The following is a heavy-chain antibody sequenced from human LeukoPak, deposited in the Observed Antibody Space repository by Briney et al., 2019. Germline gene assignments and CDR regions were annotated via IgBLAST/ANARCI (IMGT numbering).Heavy chain of an antibody. CDR3: ARAITIFGVVIIPSWFDP. CDR2: INPNSGGT. Sequence: ASVKVSYKASGYTFTGYYMHWVRQAPGQGLEWMGWINPNSGGTNYAQKFQGRVTMTRDTSISTAYMELSRLRSDDTAVYYCARAITIFGVVIIPSWFDPWGQGTLVTVSS. J-gene: IGHJ5*02. D-gene: IGHD3-3*01. CDR1: GYTFTGYY. V-gene: IGHV1-2*02.